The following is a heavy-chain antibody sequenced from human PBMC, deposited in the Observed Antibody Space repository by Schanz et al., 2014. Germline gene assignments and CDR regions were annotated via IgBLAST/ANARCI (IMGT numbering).Heavy chain of an antibody. J-gene: IGHJ4*02. CDR3: ARDLLVSHYDFWSGNDY. V-gene: IGHV3-30-3*01. Sequence: QVQLVESGGGVVQPGGSLRLSCAASGFTFNSYAFHWVRQAPGKGLEWVALISYDGNTKYYADSVKGRFTISRDNSKNTLYLQMNSLRADDTAVYYCARDLLVSHYDFWSGNDYWGQGTLVTVSP. D-gene: IGHD3-3*01. CDR2: ISYDGNTK. CDR1: GFTFNSYA.